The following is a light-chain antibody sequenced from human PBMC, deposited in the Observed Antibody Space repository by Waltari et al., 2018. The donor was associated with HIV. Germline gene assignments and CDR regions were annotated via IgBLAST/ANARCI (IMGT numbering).Light chain of an antibody. CDR3: AAWDDRLSGRV. J-gene: IGLJ1*01. CDR2: KND. Sequence: QSVLTQPPSASGTPGQRVTRSCSGSSSNIEFNYVSWYHQVPGTAPKRLIYKNDLWHAGVPDRFSASKSGTSASLVISGLRSEDDADYYCAAWDDRLSGRVFGTGTRVTVL. CDR1: SSNIEFNY. V-gene: IGLV1-47*01.